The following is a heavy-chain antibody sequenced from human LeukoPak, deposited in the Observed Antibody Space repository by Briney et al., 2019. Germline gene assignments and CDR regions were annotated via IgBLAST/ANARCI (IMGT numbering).Heavy chain of an antibody. CDR1: GFTVSSNY. V-gene: IGHV3-53*01. D-gene: IGHD3-10*01. CDR2: IYSGGST. CDR3: ARDLARRELFGY. Sequence: GGSLRLSCAASGFTVSSNYMSWVRQAPGKGLEWVSVIYSGGSTYYAGSVKGRFTISRDNSKNTLYLQMNSLRAEDTAVYYCARDLARRELFGYWGQGTLVTVYS. J-gene: IGHJ4*02.